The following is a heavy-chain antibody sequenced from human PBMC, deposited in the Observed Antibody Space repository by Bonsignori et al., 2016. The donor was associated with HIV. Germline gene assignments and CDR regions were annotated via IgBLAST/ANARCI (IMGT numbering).Heavy chain of an antibody. CDR3: ARGRRKHIVVVPAATYYFDY. Sequence: RQAPGKGLEWIGEINHSGSTNYNPSLKSRVTISVDTSKNQFSLKLSSVTAADTAVYYCARGRRKHIVVVPAATYYFDYWGQGTLVTVSS. J-gene: IGHJ4*02. V-gene: IGHV4-34*01. CDR2: INHSGST. D-gene: IGHD2-2*01.